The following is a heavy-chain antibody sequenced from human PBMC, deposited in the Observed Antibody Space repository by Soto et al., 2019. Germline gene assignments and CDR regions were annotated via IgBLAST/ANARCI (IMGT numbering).Heavy chain of an antibody. CDR1: GGSISSGGYY. CDR3: ARRRDGYNYYFDY. D-gene: IGHD5-12*01. J-gene: IGHJ4*02. Sequence: QVQLQESGPGLVKPSQTLSLTCTVSGGSISSGGYYWSWIRQHPGKGLEWIGYIYYSGSTYYNPSLKSRLNISVDTSKNQFSLKLSSVTAADTAVYYCARRRDGYNYYFDYWGQGTLVTVSS. CDR2: IYYSGST. V-gene: IGHV4-31*03.